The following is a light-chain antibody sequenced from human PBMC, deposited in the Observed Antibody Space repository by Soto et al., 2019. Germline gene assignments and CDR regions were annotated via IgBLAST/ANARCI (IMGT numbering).Light chain of an antibody. Sequence: QSALTQPPSISGAPGQRVTISCTCSSSNIGAGSDVHWYHQLPGTAPKLLIYGNTNRPSGVPDRFSGSKSGTSASLAIAGLQTEDEGDYYCQTYDSSLSGLYVFGAGTKV. CDR1: SSNIGAGSD. J-gene: IGLJ1*01. V-gene: IGLV1-40*01. CDR2: GNT. CDR3: QTYDSSLSGLYV.